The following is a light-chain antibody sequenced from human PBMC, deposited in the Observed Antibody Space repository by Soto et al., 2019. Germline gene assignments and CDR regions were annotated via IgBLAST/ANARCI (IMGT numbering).Light chain of an antibody. CDR1: SNAVGGYNY. CDR2: DVS. CDR3: SSYRGSAAV. J-gene: IGLJ2*01. V-gene: IGLV2-14*03. Sequence: QSVLTQPASVSGSPGQSITISCTGTSNAVGGYNYVSWYQQYPGKAPKVLIYDVSKRPSGVSNRFSGSKSGNTASLTISGLQAEDEAEYYCSSYRGSAAVFGGGTKVTVL.